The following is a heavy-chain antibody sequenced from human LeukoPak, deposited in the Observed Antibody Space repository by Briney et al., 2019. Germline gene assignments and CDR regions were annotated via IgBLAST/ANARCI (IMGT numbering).Heavy chain of an antibody. CDR3: ARGPPLPGGGSCYDY. D-gene: IGHD2-15*01. J-gene: IGHJ4*02. Sequence: PSETLSLTCTVSGGSISSSSSRFYWGWIRQPPGKGLEWIGNIYYTGSTYYNPSLKSRVAISVDSSKKEFSLKVTSITAADTAVYYCARGPPLPGGGSCYDYWGQGTLVTVSS. CDR1: GGSISSSSSRFY. V-gene: IGHV4-39*01. CDR2: IYYTGST.